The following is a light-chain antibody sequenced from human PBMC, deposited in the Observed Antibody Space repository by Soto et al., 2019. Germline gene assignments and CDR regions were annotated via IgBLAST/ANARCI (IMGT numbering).Light chain of an antibody. CDR1: QSISSGY. Sequence: EIVLTQSPGTLSLSPGERATLSCRASQSISSGYFAWYQQKPGQAPRLLVYGVSSRATDVPDRFSGSGSGTDFTLTISRLEPEDFAVYYCQQYTDSRTFGQGTKVDIK. CDR3: QQYTDSRT. J-gene: IGKJ1*01. V-gene: IGKV3-20*01. CDR2: GVS.